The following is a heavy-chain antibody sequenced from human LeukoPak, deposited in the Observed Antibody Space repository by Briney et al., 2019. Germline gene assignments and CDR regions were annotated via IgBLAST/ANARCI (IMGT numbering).Heavy chain of an antibody. J-gene: IGHJ3*02. CDR2: ISTTSSRI. CDR3: ARGSTIVQRRDAFDI. Sequence: GGSVRLSCAASGFTFSIYSMDWVRQAPGKGLEWVSSISTTSSRIYYADSVKGRFTISRDNAKNSMYLQMSSLRAEDTGVYYCARGSTIVQRRDAFDIWGQGTMVTVSS. CDR1: GFTFSIYS. V-gene: IGHV3-21*01. D-gene: IGHD5-24*01.